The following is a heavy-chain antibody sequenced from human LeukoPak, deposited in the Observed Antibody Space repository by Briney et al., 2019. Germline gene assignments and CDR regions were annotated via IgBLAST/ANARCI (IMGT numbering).Heavy chain of an antibody. D-gene: IGHD6-13*01. J-gene: IGHJ4*02. Sequence: PSETLSLTCAVYGGSCSGYYWSWIRQPPGKGLEWIGEINHSGSTNYNPSLKSRVTISVDTSKNQFSLKLSSVTAADTAVYYCARQRKIAAAGTRFDYWGQGTLVTVSS. CDR3: ARQRKIAAAGTRFDY. CDR2: INHSGST. V-gene: IGHV4-34*01. CDR1: GGSCSGYY.